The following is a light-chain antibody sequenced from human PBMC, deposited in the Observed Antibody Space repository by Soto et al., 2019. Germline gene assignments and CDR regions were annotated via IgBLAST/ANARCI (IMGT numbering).Light chain of an antibody. V-gene: IGLV2-23*01. J-gene: IGLJ1*01. Sequence: QSALTQPASVSGSPGQSITISCTGTSSDVGSYNLVSWYQQYPGKAPKLIIYEGSKRPSGVSNRFSGSNSGNTASLTISGLQAEDEADYYCRSYAGGSVPCFFGSGTKLTVL. CDR2: EGS. CDR3: RSYAGGSVPCF. CDR1: SSDVGSYNL.